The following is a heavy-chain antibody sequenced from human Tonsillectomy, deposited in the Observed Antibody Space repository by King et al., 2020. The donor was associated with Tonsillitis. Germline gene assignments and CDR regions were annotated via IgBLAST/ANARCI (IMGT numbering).Heavy chain of an antibody. D-gene: IGHD3-10*01. CDR1: GASISSSDCY. CDR3: AREKFGESGGFDY. CDR2: IHYSGKT. Sequence: VQLQESGPGLVKPSQTLSLTCTVSGASISSSDCYWSWIRQSPEKGLEWIGYIHYSGKTYYNPSLKSRLTLSVDTSKNQFSLNLSSVTAADTAVYYCAREKFGESGGFDYWGQGTLVTVSS. V-gene: IGHV4-30-4*01. J-gene: IGHJ4*02.